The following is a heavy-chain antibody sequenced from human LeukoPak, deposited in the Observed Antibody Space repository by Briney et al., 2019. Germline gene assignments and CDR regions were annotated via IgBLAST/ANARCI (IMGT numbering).Heavy chain of an antibody. D-gene: IGHD3-10*01. V-gene: IGHV4-34*01. Sequence: SETLSLTCAVYIDSFSNYHWNWIRQTPAKGMEWIGEVNESGGTNISPSLRSRVILSVDTSKNQFSLKLISVTVADTALYYCARLSAYYYGSFFYYYMDVWGKGTTVTVSS. CDR1: IDSFSNYH. CDR3: ARLSAYYYGSFFYYYMDV. CDR2: VNESGGT. J-gene: IGHJ6*03.